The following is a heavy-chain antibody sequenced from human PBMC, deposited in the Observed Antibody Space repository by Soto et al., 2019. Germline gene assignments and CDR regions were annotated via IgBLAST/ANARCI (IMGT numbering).Heavy chain of an antibody. D-gene: IGHD5-18*01. J-gene: IGHJ4*02. Sequence: QLQLQESGPGLVKPSETLSLTCTVSGGSMSSSSHYWGWIRQPPGKGLEWIGSIYYSGSTAYNPSLKSRVTISVDTSKNQFSLKLTSVTAADTAVYYCARQFSGGYSYGYYFDYWGQGTLVTVSS. V-gene: IGHV4-39*01. CDR1: GGSMSSSSHY. CDR3: ARQFSGGYSYGYYFDY. CDR2: IYYSGST.